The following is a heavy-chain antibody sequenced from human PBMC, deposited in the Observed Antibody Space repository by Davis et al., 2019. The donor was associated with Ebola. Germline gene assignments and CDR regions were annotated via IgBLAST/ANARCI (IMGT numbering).Heavy chain of an antibody. CDR1: GGSISSSSYY. Sequence: PSETLSLTCTVSGGSISSSSYYWSWIRQPPGKGLEWIGEINHSGSTNYNPSLKSRVTISVDTSKNQFSLRLSSVTAADTAVYYCAGGRGVVTLGYWGQGTLVAVSS. V-gene: IGHV4-39*07. CDR2: INHSGST. J-gene: IGHJ4*02. D-gene: IGHD4-23*01. CDR3: AGGRGVVTLGY.